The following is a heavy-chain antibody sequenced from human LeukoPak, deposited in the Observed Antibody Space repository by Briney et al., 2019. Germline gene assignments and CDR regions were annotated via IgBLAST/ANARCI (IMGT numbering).Heavy chain of an antibody. CDR2: ISGSGYST. J-gene: IGHJ4*02. CDR3: AKEAGYSGYDYPDY. CDR1: GFTFSSYA. V-gene: IGHV3-23*01. D-gene: IGHD5-12*01. Sequence: GGSLRLSCAASGFTFSSYAMSWVRQAPGKGLEWVSAISGSGYSTYYADSVKGRFTISRDNSKNTLYLQMNNLRDEDTAVYYCAKEAGYSGYDYPDYWGQGTLVTVSS.